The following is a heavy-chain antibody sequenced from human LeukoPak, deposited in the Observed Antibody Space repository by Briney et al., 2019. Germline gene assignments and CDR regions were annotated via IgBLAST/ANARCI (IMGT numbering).Heavy chain of an antibody. D-gene: IGHD3-10*01. CDR2: ISGSGGRT. CDR3: AKDRSGSYWGKNFDY. Sequence: GGSLRLSCAASGFTFSSYAMSWVRQAPGKGREGVSAISGSGGRTYYADSVKGRFTISRDNSKNTLYLQMNSLRAEDTAVYYCAKDRSGSYWGKNFDYWGQGTLVTVSS. J-gene: IGHJ4*02. V-gene: IGHV3-23*01. CDR1: GFTFSSYA.